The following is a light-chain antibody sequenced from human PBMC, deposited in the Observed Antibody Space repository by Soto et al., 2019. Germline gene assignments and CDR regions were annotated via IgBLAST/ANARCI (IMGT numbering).Light chain of an antibody. Sequence: DIQMTQSPSSLSASVGDRVTITCRASQNINSYLNWYQQKPGQSPRLLIYNASILQTGVPSGFSGSGSGTDFTLTISNLQAEDSATYYCQQTQSFPLTFGGGTKVEIK. V-gene: IGKV1-39*01. CDR2: NAS. J-gene: IGKJ4*01. CDR1: QNINSY. CDR3: QQTQSFPLT.